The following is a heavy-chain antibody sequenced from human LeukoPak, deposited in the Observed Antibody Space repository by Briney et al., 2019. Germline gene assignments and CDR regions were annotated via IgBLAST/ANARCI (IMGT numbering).Heavy chain of an antibody. D-gene: IGHD2-2*01. Sequence: SETLSLTCTVSGDSISSGDYYWNWIRQPPGKGLEWIGEINHSGSTNYNPSLKSRVTISVDTSKNQFSLKLSSVTAADTAVYYCARERYCSSTSCYPPSLYYYYYYMDVWGKGTTVTISS. CDR3: ARERYCSSTSCYPPSLYYYYYYMDV. J-gene: IGHJ6*03. CDR2: INHSGST. CDR1: GDSISSGDYY. V-gene: IGHV4-39*07.